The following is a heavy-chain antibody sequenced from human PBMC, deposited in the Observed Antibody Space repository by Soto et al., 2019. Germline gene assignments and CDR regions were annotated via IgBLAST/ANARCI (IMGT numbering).Heavy chain of an antibody. Sequence: QVQLVQSGAEVKKPGSSVKVSCKASGGTFSSYAISWVRQAPGQGLEWMGGIIPIFGTANYAQKFQGRVTVTADKSTSTAYMELSSLRSEATAVYYCAPPYGSGSYYNGFDYWGQGTLVTVSS. CDR2: IIPIFGTA. J-gene: IGHJ4*02. V-gene: IGHV1-69*14. CDR1: GGTFSSYA. CDR3: APPYGSGSYYNGFDY. D-gene: IGHD3-10*01.